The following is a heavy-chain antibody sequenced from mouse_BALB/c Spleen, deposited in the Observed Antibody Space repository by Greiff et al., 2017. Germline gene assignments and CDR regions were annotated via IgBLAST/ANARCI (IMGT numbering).Heavy chain of an antibody. J-gene: IGHJ1*01. V-gene: IGHV5-9-4*01. D-gene: IGHD1-1*01. CDR1: GFTFSSYA. CDR2: ISSGGSYT. CDR3: ARRYYYGSSYGYFDV. Sequence: EVQRVESGGGLVKPGGSLKLSCAASGFTFSSYAMSWVRQSPEKRLEWVAEISSGGSYTYYPDTVTGRFTISRDNAKNTLYLEMSSLRSEDTAMYYCARRYYYGSSYGYFDVWGAGTTVTVSS.